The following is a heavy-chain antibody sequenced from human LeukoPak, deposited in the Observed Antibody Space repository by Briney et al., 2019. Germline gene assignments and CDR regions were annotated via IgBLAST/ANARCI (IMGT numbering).Heavy chain of an antibody. CDR1: GFTFSSYA. D-gene: IGHD3-10*01. Sequence: PGRPLRLSCAASGFTFSSYAMHWVRQAPGKGLEWVAVISYDGSNKYYADSVKGRFTISRDNSKNTLYLQMNSLRAEDTAVYYWAKDRGRITMVRGVILGMDVWGQGTTVTVSS. V-gene: IGHV3-30*04. J-gene: IGHJ6*02. CDR2: ISYDGSNK. CDR3: AKDRGRITMVRGVILGMDV.